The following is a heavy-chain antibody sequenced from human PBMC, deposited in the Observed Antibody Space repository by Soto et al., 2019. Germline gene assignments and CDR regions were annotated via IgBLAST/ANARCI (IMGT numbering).Heavy chain of an antibody. J-gene: IGHJ4*02. Sequence: PGGSLRLSCAASGFTFSSYEMNWVRQAPGKGLEWVSYISSSGSTIYYADSVKGRFTISRDNAKNSLYLQMNSLRAEDTAVYYCARDLWYYYDSSGYPGAVDYWGQGTLVTVSS. D-gene: IGHD3-22*01. CDR2: ISSSGSTI. V-gene: IGHV3-48*03. CDR3: ARDLWYYYDSSGYPGAVDY. CDR1: GFTFSSYE.